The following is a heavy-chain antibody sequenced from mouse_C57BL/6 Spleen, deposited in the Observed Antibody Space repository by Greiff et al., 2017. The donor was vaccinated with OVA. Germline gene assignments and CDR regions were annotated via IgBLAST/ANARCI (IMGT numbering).Heavy chain of an antibody. V-gene: IGHV1-52*01. CDR3: ARGGYYYASLEYFDV. CDR2: IDPSDSET. Sequence: QVQLKQPGAELVRPGSSVKLSCKASGYTFTSYWMHWVKQRPIQGLEWIGNIDPSDSETHYNQKFKDKATLTVDKSSSTAYMQLSSLTSEDSAVYYCARGGYYYASLEYFDVWGTGTTVTVSS. D-gene: IGHD1-1*01. J-gene: IGHJ1*03. CDR1: GYTFTSYW.